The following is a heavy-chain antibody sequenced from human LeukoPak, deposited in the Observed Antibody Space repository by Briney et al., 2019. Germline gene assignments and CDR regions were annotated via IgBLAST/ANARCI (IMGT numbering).Heavy chain of an antibody. CDR2: INHSGST. Sequence: SETLSLICTVSGGSISSSSYYWGWIRQPPGKGLEWIGEINHSGSTNYNPSLKSRVTISVDTSKNQFSLKLSSVTAADTAVYYCASIAARRPTSYYYYYMDVWGKGTTVTVSS. CDR1: GGSISSSSYY. J-gene: IGHJ6*03. D-gene: IGHD6-6*01. V-gene: IGHV4-39*07. CDR3: ASIAARRPTSYYYYYMDV.